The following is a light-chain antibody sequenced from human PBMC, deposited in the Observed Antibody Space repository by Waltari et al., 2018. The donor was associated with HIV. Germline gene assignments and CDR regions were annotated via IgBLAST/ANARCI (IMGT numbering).Light chain of an antibody. CDR3: QQYDNLPRT. Sequence: DIQMTQSPSSLSASVGDSVTITCQASQAISNYLNWYQQKPGKAPKLLVYDASNLETGVPSRFSGSGSGTDFTFTISSLQPEDIATYYCQQYDNLPRTFGGGTKVEIK. V-gene: IGKV1-33*01. CDR1: QAISNY. CDR2: DAS. J-gene: IGKJ4*01.